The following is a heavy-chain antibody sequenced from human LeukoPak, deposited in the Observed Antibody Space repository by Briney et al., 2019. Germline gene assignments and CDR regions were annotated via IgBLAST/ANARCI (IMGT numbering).Heavy chain of an antibody. CDR1: GFTFSSYE. J-gene: IGHJ4*02. V-gene: IGHV3-21*01. D-gene: IGHD6-19*01. CDR2: ISSTSSYI. Sequence: GGSLRLSCAASGFTFSSYEMNWVRQAPGKGLEWVSSISSTSSYIYYADSVKGRFTISRDNAENSLYLQMNSLRAEDTAVYYCARKSSAVAGPFDYSGQGTLVTVSS. CDR3: ARKSSAVAGPFDY.